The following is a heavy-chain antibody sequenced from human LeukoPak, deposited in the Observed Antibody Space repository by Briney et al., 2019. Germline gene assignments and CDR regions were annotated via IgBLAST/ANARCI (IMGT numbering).Heavy chain of an antibody. Sequence: SETLSLICAVYGGSFSGYYWSWIRQPPGKGLEWIGEINHSGSTNYNPSLKSRVTISVDRSKNQFSLKLSSVTAADTAVYYCAGGLQLVRFDYWGQGTLVTVSS. J-gene: IGHJ4*02. CDR2: INHSGST. D-gene: IGHD6-6*01. V-gene: IGHV4-34*01. CDR3: AGGLQLVRFDY. CDR1: GGSFSGYY.